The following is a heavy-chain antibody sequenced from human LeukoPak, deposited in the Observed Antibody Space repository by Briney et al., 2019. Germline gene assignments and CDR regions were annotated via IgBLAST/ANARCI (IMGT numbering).Heavy chain of an antibody. Sequence: ASVKVSCKASGGTFSSYAISWVRQAPGQGLEWMGGIIPIFGTANYAQKFQGRVTITADKSTSTAYMELSSLRSEDTAVYYCARTPHSSSWYVQGYFQHWGQGTLVTVSS. CDR1: GGTFSSYA. J-gene: IGHJ1*01. V-gene: IGHV1-69*06. D-gene: IGHD6-13*01. CDR2: IIPIFGTA. CDR3: ARTPHSSSWYVQGYFQH.